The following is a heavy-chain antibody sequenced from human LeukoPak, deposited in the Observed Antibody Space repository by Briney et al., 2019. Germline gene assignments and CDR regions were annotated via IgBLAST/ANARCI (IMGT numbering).Heavy chain of an antibody. D-gene: IGHD5-18*01. J-gene: IGHJ4*02. V-gene: IGHV7-4-1*02. CDR3: GRDPKLGIRGYTYGYIDY. CDR1: GYTFTSYA. CDR2: INTTTGNQ. Sequence: AASVKVFCKTSGYTFTSYAISWVRQAPGQGLEGMGWINTTTGNQTYAQGFTGRYALSLHTSVSTAYMQISGVQADDTAVYYCGRDPKLGIRGYTYGYIDYWGQGTLVTVSS.